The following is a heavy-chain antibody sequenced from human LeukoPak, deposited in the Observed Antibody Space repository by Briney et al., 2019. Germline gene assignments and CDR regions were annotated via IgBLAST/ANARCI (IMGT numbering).Heavy chain of an antibody. J-gene: IGHJ4*02. D-gene: IGHD6-6*01. CDR3: ARVGQQLAYFDY. Sequence: GGSLRLSCAASGFTLSSYWMHWVRQAPGKGLVWVSRINTDGSSTSYADSVKGRFTISRDNAKNTLYLQMNSLRAEDTAVYYCARVGQQLAYFDYWGQGTLVTVSS. V-gene: IGHV3-74*01. CDR2: INTDGSST. CDR1: GFTLSSYW.